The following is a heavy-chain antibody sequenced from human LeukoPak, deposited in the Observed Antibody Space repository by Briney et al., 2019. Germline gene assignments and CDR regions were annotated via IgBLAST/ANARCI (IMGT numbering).Heavy chain of an antibody. J-gene: IGHJ5*02. D-gene: IGHD2/OR15-2a*01. Sequence: GGSLRLSCAASGFTVSSNYMSWVRQAPGKGLEWVSVIYSGGNTYYADSVKGRFTISRDNSKNTLYLQMNSLRAEDTAVYYCARDLYFTNWFDPWGQGTLVTVSS. V-gene: IGHV3-66*01. CDR1: GFTVSSNY. CDR3: ARDLYFTNWFDP. CDR2: IYSGGNT.